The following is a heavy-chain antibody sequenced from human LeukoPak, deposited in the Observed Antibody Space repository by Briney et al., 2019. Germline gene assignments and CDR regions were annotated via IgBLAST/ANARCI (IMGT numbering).Heavy chain of an antibody. Sequence: GGSLRLSCAASGFTFSSYGMHWVRQAPGKGLVWVSRINSDGTTTSYADSVKGRFTISRDNAKNTLSLQMNSLRGEDTAVYFCARRAYSGSYYYFDNWGQGTLVTVSS. CDR3: ARRAYSGSYYYFDN. V-gene: IGHV3-74*01. CDR2: INSDGTTT. D-gene: IGHD1-26*01. J-gene: IGHJ4*02. CDR1: GFTFSSYG.